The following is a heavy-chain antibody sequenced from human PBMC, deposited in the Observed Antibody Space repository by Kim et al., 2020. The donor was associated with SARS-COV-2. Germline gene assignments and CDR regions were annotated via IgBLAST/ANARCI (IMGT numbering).Heavy chain of an antibody. CDR2: IIPIFGTA. CDR3: ARERQHRVPFDY. V-gene: IGHV1-69*13. J-gene: IGHJ4*02. CDR1: GGTFSSYA. D-gene: IGHD6-13*01. Sequence: SVKVSCKASGGTFSSYAISWVRQAPGQGLEWMGGIIPIFGTANYAHKFQGRVTITADESTSTAYMELSSLRSEDTAVYYCARERQHRVPFDYWGQGTLVTVSS.